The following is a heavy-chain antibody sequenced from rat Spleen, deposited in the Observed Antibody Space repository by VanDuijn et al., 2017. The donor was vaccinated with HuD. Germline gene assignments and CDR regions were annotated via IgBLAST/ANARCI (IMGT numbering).Heavy chain of an antibody. CDR3: VKDRDGGYAMDA. D-gene: IGHD1-11*01. Sequence: EVQLVESGGGLVQPGRSLKLSCVTSGFTFSSFWMYWIRPAPGKGLEWVSSISTDGGSTYYPDSVKGRFIMSRDNAENTVYLQMNSLRSEDTATYYCVKDRDGGYAMDAWGQGASVTVSS. CDR2: ISTDGGST. J-gene: IGHJ4*01. V-gene: IGHV5-58*01. CDR1: GFTFSSFW.